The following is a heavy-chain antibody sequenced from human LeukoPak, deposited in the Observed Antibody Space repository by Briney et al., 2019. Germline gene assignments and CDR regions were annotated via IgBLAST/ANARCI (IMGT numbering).Heavy chain of an antibody. CDR1: GGSISSNY. V-gene: IGHV4-4*07. CDR2: IYTSGST. J-gene: IGHJ6*02. CDR3: ARQPPYYYGMDV. Sequence: PSETLSLTCTVSGGSISSNYRSWIRQPAGKGLEWIGRIYTSGSTNYNPSLKSRVSMSLDTSKNQFSLKLNSVTAADTAVYYCARQPPYYYGMDVWGRGTTVTVFS.